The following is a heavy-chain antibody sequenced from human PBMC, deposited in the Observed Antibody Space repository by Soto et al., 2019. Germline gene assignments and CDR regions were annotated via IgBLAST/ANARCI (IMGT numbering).Heavy chain of an antibody. V-gene: IGHV3-9*01. J-gene: IGHJ4*02. Sequence: EVQLVESGGGLVQPGGSLRLSCAASGFTFDDYAMHWVRQAPGKGLEWVSGISWNGAATGYMNSVKGRFSISRDNTKNTLYLPMNSLRSEDTAVYYCANLPLYGSGFDCWGQGTLVTVSS. CDR1: GFTFDDYA. CDR3: ANLPLYGSGFDC. CDR2: ISWNGAAT. D-gene: IGHD3-10*01.